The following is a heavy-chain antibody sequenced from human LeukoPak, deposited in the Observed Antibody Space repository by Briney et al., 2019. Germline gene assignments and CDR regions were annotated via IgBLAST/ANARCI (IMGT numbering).Heavy chain of an antibody. CDR3: AKSLWELDPAGVYFYYGMDV. CDR2: ISYDGSNK. V-gene: IGHV3-30*18. J-gene: IGHJ6*02. D-gene: IGHD1-26*01. CDR1: GFTFSSYG. Sequence: GGSLRLSCAASGFTFSSYGMHWVRQAPGKGLEWVAVISYDGSNKYYADSVKGRFTISRDNSKNTLYLQMNSLRAEDTAVYYCAKSLWELDPAGVYFYYGMDVWGQGTTVTVSS.